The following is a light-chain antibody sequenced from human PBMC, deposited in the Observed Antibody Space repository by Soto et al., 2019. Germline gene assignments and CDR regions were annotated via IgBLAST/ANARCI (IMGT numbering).Light chain of an antibody. J-gene: IGLJ2*01. CDR1: SSDVGAFNH. CDR3: SSISTISTFA. Sequence: QSALTQPASVSGSPGQSIAISCTGTSSDVGAFNHVSWYQQHPGEAHKLLIYDVNNRPSGVSDRFSGSKSGNTASLTISGLQADDEADYYCSSISTISTFAFGGGTKVTVL. CDR2: DVN. V-gene: IGLV2-14*03.